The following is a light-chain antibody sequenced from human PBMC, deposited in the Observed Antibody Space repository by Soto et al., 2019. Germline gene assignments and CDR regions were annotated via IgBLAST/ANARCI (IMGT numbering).Light chain of an antibody. CDR1: ERINTY. V-gene: IGKV1-12*01. Sequence: DIRMYLSPAAVSAKKRDRVTITCRASERINTYLAWYQQQPGKAPKLLIYAASSLQSGVPSRFSGSGSGTEFTLTIIFLQPEDFTTYYCQHANSLPNRFGG. J-gene: IGKJ4*01. CDR3: QHANSLPNR. CDR2: AAS.